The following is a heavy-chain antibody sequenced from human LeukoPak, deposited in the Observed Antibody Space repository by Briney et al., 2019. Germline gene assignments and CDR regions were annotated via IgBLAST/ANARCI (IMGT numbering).Heavy chain of an antibody. CDR2: INHSGST. CDR1: GGSFSGYY. Sequence: SETLSLTCAVYGGSFSGYYWSWIRQPPGKGLEWIGEINHSGSTNYNPSLKSRVTISVDTSKNQFSLKLSSVTAADTAVYYCARGLVVPAAKDYWGQGTLVTVSS. J-gene: IGHJ4*02. D-gene: IGHD2-2*01. CDR3: ARGLVVPAAKDY. V-gene: IGHV4-34*01.